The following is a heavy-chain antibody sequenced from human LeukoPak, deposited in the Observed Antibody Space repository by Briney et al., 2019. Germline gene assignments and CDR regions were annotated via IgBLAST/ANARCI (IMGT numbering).Heavy chain of an antibody. Sequence: ASVKVSCKASGYTFTGYYMHWVRQAPGQGLEWMGWINPNSGGTNYAQKFQGRVTMTRDTSISTAYMELSRLRSDDTAVYCCARDILTGYLVFDYWGQGTLVTVSS. CDR2: INPNSGGT. CDR1: GYTFTGYY. D-gene: IGHD3-9*01. J-gene: IGHJ4*02. V-gene: IGHV1-2*02. CDR3: ARDILTGYLVFDY.